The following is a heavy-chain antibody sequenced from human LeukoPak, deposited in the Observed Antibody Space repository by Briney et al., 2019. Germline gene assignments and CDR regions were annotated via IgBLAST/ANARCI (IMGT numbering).Heavy chain of an antibody. CDR2: ISLSSGGT. V-gene: IGHV1-2*02. D-gene: IGHD6-6*01. CDR1: GDTFTDYY. Sequence: ASVKVSCKASGDTFTDYYMHWLRQAPGQGLEWMGWISLSSGGTYYTQKFQDRVTMTRDTSLSTAYMELSSLRSEDTAVYYCARAGYVYYSSSSDYYYYMDVWGKGTTVTVSS. J-gene: IGHJ6*03. CDR3: ARAGYVYYSSSSDYYYYMDV.